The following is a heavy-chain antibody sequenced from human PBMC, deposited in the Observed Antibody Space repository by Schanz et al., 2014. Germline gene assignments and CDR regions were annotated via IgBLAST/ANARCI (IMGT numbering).Heavy chain of an antibody. CDR1: GFTMRNEV. CDR3: TTAHYSSNYETLDY. Sequence: EVQLVESGGGLVKPGGSLRLSCAASGFTMRNEVMSWVRPSPFPVLEWVARITRRIHGGTTDYAAPVKGRFTISRDDSKHTVYLQMDSLKTEYTALYYCTTAHYSSNYETLDYWGQGTLVTVSS. V-gene: IGHV3-15*01. CDR2: ITRRIHGGTT. J-gene: IGHJ4*02. D-gene: IGHD6-13*01.